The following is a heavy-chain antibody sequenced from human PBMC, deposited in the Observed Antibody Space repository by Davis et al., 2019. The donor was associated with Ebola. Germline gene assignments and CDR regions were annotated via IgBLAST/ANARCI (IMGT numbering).Heavy chain of an antibody. D-gene: IGHD7-27*01. CDR3: ATLSGETGAFDI. J-gene: IGHJ3*02. V-gene: IGHV1-24*01. CDR2: FDPEDGET. Sequence: ASVKVSCKASGYTFTSYGISWVRQAPGKGLEWMGGFDPEDGETIYAQKFQGRVTMTEDTSTDTAYMELSSLRSEDTAVYYCATLSGETGAFDIWGQGTMVTVSS. CDR1: GYTFTSYG.